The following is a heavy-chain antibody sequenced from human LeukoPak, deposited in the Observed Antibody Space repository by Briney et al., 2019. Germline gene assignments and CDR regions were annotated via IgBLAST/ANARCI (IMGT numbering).Heavy chain of an antibody. Sequence: ASVKVSCKASGYTFNNHYMYWVRQVPGQGLEWMGVINPSGASTSYAQKFQGRVTMTRDTSTRTVYMEVNSLRSEDTAVYYCARQGTYSSAIGMGYWGQGTLVTVSS. J-gene: IGHJ4*02. CDR2: INPSGAST. V-gene: IGHV1-46*02. D-gene: IGHD6-19*01. CDR1: GYTFNNHY. CDR3: ARQGTYSSAIGMGY.